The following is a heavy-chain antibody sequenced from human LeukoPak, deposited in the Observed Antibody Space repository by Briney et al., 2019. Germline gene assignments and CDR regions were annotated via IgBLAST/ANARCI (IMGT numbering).Heavy chain of an antibody. CDR3: ARHGGSGWFLRGWFDP. J-gene: IGHJ5*02. CDR1: GGSIISSSYY. V-gene: IGHV4-39*01. CDR2: IYYSGNT. D-gene: IGHD6-19*01. Sequence: SETLSLTCTVSGGSIISSSYYWGWIRQPPGKGLEWIGSIYYSGNTDYNPSLKSRVTISVETSKNQFSLKLSSVTAADTAVYYCARHGGSGWFLRGWFDPWGQGTLVTVSS.